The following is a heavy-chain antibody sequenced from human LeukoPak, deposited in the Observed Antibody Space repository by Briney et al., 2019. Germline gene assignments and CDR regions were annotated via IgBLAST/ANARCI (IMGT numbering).Heavy chain of an antibody. CDR1: GFTFSTYG. D-gene: IGHD2-8*01. Sequence: GESLRLSCAASGFTFSTYGMHWVRQAPGKGLEWVAFIWYDGSSDYYADSVKGRFTISRDNSKNTVYLQMNSLRTEDTAVYYCAKDLNFLVMVFDAYWGQGTLVTVSS. J-gene: IGHJ4*02. V-gene: IGHV3-30*02. CDR3: AKDLNFLVMVFDAY. CDR2: IWYDGSSD.